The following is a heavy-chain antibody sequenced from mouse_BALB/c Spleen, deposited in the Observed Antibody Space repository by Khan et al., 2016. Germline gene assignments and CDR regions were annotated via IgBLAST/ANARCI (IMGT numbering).Heavy chain of an antibody. V-gene: IGHV3-2*02. CDR2: ISYSGST. Sequence: EVQLQESGPGLGKPSQSLSLTCTVTGYSITSDYAWNWIRQFPGNKLECMGYISYSGSTSYNPSLKSRISITRDTSKNQFFLQLNSVTTEYTATXYCAIYYVSRFAYWGQGTLVTVSA. CDR1: GYSITSDYA. J-gene: IGHJ3*01. CDR3: AIYYVSRFAY. D-gene: IGHD1-1*01.